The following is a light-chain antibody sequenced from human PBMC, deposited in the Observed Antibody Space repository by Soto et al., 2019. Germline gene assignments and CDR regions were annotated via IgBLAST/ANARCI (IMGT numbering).Light chain of an antibody. CDR2: DAS. Sequence: ERVTLTCRASQTVDTWLAWYQHKPGKAPKLLIYDASVLETGVPSRFSGFSSGTEFTLTISSLQPDDFATYFCQQYNSYSPEGLTFGGGTKVDIK. CDR3: QQYNSYSPEGLT. V-gene: IGKV1-5*01. CDR1: QTVDTW. J-gene: IGKJ4*01.